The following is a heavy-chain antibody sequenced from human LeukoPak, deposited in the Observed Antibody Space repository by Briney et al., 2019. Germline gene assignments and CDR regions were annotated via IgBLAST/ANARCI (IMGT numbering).Heavy chain of an antibody. CDR1: GFTVSGNY. CDR3: ARPQSGRDWYFDL. V-gene: IGHV3-66*04. J-gene: IGHJ2*01. Sequence: GGSLRLSCAASGFTVSGNYMNWVRQAPGKGLEWVSVIYSGGSTYYTDSVKGRFTISRDNSKNTLYLQMNSLRAEDTAVYYCARPQSGRDWYFDLWGRGTLVTVSS. CDR2: IYSGGST. D-gene: IGHD5-12*01.